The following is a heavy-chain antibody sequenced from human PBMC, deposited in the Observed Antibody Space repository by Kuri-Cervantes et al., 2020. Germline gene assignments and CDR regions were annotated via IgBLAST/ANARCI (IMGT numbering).Heavy chain of an antibody. V-gene: IGHV1-8*02. CDR1: GYTFTSYD. D-gene: IGHD3-10*01. CDR2: MNPNSGNT. CDR3: AKDLRWGSGSYFLDV. J-gene: IGHJ6*04. Sequence: ASVKVSCKASGYTFTSYDINWVRQATGQGLEWMGWMNPNSGNTGYAQKFQGRVTMTRNTSISTAYMELNSLSAEDTALYYCAKDLRWGSGSYFLDVWGKGTTVTVSS.